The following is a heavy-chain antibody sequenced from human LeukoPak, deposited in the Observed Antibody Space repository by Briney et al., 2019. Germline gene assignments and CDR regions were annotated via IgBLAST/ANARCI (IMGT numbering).Heavy chain of an antibody. CDR3: ATKTIPGITVAGTAFDV. V-gene: IGHV1-2*02. CDR1: GYTFTAYY. J-gene: IGHJ3*01. Sequence: ASVKVSCKASGYTFTAYYLHWLRQAPGQGLEWVGWINPHSGGTNFAQNFQGRVTMTRDTSIGTAYMELSRMRSDDTAVYYCATKTIPGITVAGTAFDVWGQGTLVTVSS. CDR2: INPHSGGT. D-gene: IGHD6-19*01.